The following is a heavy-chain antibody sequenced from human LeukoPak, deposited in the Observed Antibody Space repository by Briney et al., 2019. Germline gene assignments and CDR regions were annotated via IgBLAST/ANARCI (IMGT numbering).Heavy chain of an antibody. CDR1: GYTFTSYA. Sequence: ASVKVSCKASGYTFTSYAMHWVRQAPGQRLEWMGWINAGNGNTKYSQKFQGRVTITRDTSASTAYMELSSLRSEDTAVYYCASPPKYYYDSSGYYFDYWGQGTLVTVSS. CDR2: INAGNGNT. V-gene: IGHV1-3*01. J-gene: IGHJ4*02. D-gene: IGHD3-22*01. CDR3: ASPPKYYYDSSGYYFDY.